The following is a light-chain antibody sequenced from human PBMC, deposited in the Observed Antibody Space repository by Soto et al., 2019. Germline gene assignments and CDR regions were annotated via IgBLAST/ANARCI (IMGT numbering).Light chain of an antibody. CDR2: DAS. CDR1: RSVSNR. V-gene: IGKV3-15*01. CDR3: QQHNAPPT. J-gene: IGKJ5*01. Sequence: THSPCTVSVSPGETDTFSCRASRSVSNRLVWYQQKPGQAPRLLIHDASTRATGIPARFSGSGSGTDFILTLSCVESEDFAIYYCQQHNAPPTFGQGTRLEIK.